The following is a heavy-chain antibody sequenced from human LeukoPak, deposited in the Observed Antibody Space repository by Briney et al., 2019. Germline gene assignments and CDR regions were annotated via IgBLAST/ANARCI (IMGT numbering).Heavy chain of an antibody. D-gene: IGHD3-10*01. CDR3: AREITMLACFDY. Sequence: GGSLRLSCAASGFTFSSYSMNWVRQAPGKGLEWVANIKQDGSEKYCVDSVKGRFTISRDNAKNSLYLQMNSLRAEDTAVYYCAREITMLACFDYWGQGTLVTVSS. CDR2: IKQDGSEK. V-gene: IGHV3-7*03. J-gene: IGHJ4*02. CDR1: GFTFSSYS.